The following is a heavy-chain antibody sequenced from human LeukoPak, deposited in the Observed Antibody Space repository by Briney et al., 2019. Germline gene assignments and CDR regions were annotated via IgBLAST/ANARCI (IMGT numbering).Heavy chain of an antibody. CDR1: GFTFSSYE. Sequence: PGGSLRLSCAASGFTFSSYEMNWVRQAPGKGLEWVSYISSSGSTIYYADSVKGRFTISRDNAKNSLYLQMNSLRAGDTAVYYCARDRSPGNFDYWGQGTLVTVSS. D-gene: IGHD3-10*01. V-gene: IGHV3-48*03. CDR2: ISSSGSTI. J-gene: IGHJ4*02. CDR3: ARDRSPGNFDY.